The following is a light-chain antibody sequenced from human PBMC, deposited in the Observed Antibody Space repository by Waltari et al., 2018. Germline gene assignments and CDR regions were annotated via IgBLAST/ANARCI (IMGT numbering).Light chain of an antibody. Sequence: QSALTQPPSASGSPGQSVTISCTGTSSDVGGYHYVPWYQQHPGKAPKLMIYEVSKRPSGGPDRFSGSKSGNTASLTVSGLQADDEADYYCSSYAGNNTLVFGGGTKLTVL. CDR1: SSDVGGYHY. CDR2: EVS. CDR3: SSYAGNNTLV. V-gene: IGLV2-8*01. J-gene: IGLJ2*01.